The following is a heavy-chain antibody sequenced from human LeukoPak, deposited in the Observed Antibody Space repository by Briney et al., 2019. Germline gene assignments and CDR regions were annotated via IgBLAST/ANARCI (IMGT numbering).Heavy chain of an antibody. Sequence: GASVKVSCKASGYTFTSYGISWVRQAPGQGLEWMGWISAYNGNTNYAQKLQGRVTMTTGTSTSTAYMELRSLRSDDTAVYYCAREAPHPDDIVTGYSPGGYYYGMDVWGQGTTVTVSS. CDR3: AREAPHPDDIVTGYSPGGYYYGMDV. V-gene: IGHV1-18*01. CDR2: ISAYNGNT. J-gene: IGHJ6*02. D-gene: IGHD3-9*01. CDR1: GYTFTSYG.